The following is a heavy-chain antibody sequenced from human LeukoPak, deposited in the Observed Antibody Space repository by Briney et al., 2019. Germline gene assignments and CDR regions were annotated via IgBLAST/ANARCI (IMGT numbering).Heavy chain of an antibody. V-gene: IGHV4-39*01. D-gene: IGHD5-18*01. J-gene: IGHJ4*02. CDR2: IYYSGST. CDR3: ARRIQLWCLDY. Sequence: SETLSLTCTVSGGSISSSSYYWGWIRQPPGKGLEWIGSIYYSGSTYYNPSLKSRVTISVDTSKNQFSLKLSSVTAADTAVYYCARRIQLWCLDYWGQGTLVTASS. CDR1: GGSISSSSYY.